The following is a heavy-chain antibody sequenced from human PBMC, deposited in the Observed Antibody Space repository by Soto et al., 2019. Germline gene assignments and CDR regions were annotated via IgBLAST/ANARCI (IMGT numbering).Heavy chain of an antibody. D-gene: IGHD3-10*02. CDR3: ARANPVRGLGAIDY. J-gene: IGHJ4*02. V-gene: IGHV4-59*08. CDR2: IYYSGST. CDR1: GGSISRYY. Sequence: PSETLSLTCTVSGGSISRYYWSWIRQPPGKGLEWIGYIYYSGSTNYNPSLKSRVTISVDTSKNQFSLKLSSVTAADTAVYYCARANPVRGLGAIDYWGQGTLVTVSS.